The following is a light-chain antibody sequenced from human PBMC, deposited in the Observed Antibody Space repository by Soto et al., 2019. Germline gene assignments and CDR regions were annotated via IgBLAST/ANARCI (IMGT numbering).Light chain of an antibody. V-gene: IGKV4-1*01. J-gene: IGKJ1*01. CDR3: QQYDSTPWT. CDR2: WAS. CDR1: QSVLYSSDNKNY. Sequence: DIVMTQSPDSVAVSLGERATINCKSSQSVLYSSDNKNYLAWYQQKPGQPLKLLIYWASTRESGVPDRFSGSGSGTDFTLTISSLQAEDVAVYYCQQYDSTPWTFGQGTKVEIK.